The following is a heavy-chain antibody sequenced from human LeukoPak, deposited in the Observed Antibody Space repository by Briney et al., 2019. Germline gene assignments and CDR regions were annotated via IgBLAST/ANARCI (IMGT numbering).Heavy chain of an antibody. CDR2: ISAYNGNT. V-gene: IGHV1-18*01. CDR3: ARDHPMVRGVTPSV. Sequence: ASVKVSCKASGYTFTSYGISWVRQAPGQGLECMGWISAYNGNTNYAQKLQGRVTMTTDTSTSTAYMELRSLRSDDTAVYYCARDHPMVRGVTPSVWGQGTLVTVSS. D-gene: IGHD3-10*01. CDR1: GYTFTSYG. J-gene: IGHJ4*02.